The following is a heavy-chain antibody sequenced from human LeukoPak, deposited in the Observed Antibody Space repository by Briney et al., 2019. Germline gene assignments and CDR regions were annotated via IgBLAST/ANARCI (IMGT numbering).Heavy chain of an antibody. D-gene: IGHD5-18*01. J-gene: IGHJ5*02. V-gene: IGHV3-21*01. CDR3: ASSGYSYGDAWFDP. CDR2: ISSSSSYI. Sequence: GGSLRLSCAASGFTFSSYSMNWVRQAPGKGLEWVSSISSSSSYIYYADSVKGRFTISRDNAKNSLHLQVNSLRAEDTAVYYCASSGYSYGDAWFDPWGQGTLVTVSS. CDR1: GFTFSSYS.